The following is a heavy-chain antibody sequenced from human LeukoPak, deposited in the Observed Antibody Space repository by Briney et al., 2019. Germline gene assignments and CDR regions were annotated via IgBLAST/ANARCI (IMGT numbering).Heavy chain of an antibody. CDR2: ISSGSTYI. CDR1: EFTFSTYS. CDR3: ARVRIAAAGTPGYFQH. D-gene: IGHD6-13*01. Sequence: GGSLRLSCAASEFTFSTYSMNWVRQAPGKGLEWVSSISSGSTYIYYADSVKGRFTISRDNAKNSLYLQMNSLRAEDTAVYYCARVRIAAAGTPGYFQHWGQGTLVTVSS. V-gene: IGHV3-21*01. J-gene: IGHJ1*01.